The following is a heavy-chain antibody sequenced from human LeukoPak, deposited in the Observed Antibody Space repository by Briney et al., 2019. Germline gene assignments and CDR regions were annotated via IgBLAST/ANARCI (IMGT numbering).Heavy chain of an antibody. Sequence: PSGTLSLTCAVSGGSISSSNWWSWVRQPPGKGLEWIGEIYHSGSTNYNPSLKSRVTISVDTSKNQFSLKLSSVTAADTAVYYCARPYCHSTNCYKFDAFDIWGQGTMVTVSS. CDR3: ARPYCHSTNCYKFDAFDI. CDR2: IYHSGST. D-gene: IGHD2-2*02. J-gene: IGHJ3*02. CDR1: GGSISSSNW. V-gene: IGHV4-4*02.